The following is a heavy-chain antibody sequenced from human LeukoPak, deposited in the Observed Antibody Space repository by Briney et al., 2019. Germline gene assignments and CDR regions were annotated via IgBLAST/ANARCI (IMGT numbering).Heavy chain of an antibody. CDR3: ARDTVPAAIVDY. V-gene: IGHV4-38-2*02. CDR1: GYSISSGYY. Sequence: SETLSLTCTVSGYSISSGYYWGWIRQPPGKGLEWIGSIYLSGSTYYNPSLKSRVTISVDTSKNQFSLKLSSVTAADTAVYYCARDTVPAAIVDYWGQGTLVTVSS. D-gene: IGHD2-2*02. CDR2: IYLSGST. J-gene: IGHJ4*02.